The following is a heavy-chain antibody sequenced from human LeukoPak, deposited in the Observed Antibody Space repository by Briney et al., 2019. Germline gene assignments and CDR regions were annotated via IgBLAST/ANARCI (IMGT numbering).Heavy chain of an antibody. CDR1: GGSISSYY. CDR3: ATQAVILQYYFDY. J-gene: IGHJ4*02. V-gene: IGHV4-59*05. Sequence: SETLSLTCTVSGGSISSYYWSWIRQPPGKGLEWIGSIYYSGSTYYNPSLKSRVTISVDTSKNQFSLKLSSVTAADTAVYYCATQAVILQYYFDYWGQGTLVTVSS. CDR2: IYYSGST. D-gene: IGHD4-11*01.